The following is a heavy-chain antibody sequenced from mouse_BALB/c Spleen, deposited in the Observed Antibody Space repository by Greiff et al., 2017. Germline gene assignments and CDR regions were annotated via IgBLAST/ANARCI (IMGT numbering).Heavy chain of an antibody. CDR3: VRGLITTVVAGDYYAMDY. Sequence: VQLQQSGPGLVAPSQSLSITCTVSGFSLTSYDISWIRQPPGKGLEWLGVIWTGGGTNYNSAFMSRLSISKDNSKSQVFLKMNSLQTDDTAIYYCVRGLITTVVAGDYYAMDYWGQGTSVTVSS. J-gene: IGHJ4*01. CDR1: GFSLTSYD. V-gene: IGHV2-9-2*01. D-gene: IGHD1-1*01. CDR2: IWTGGGT.